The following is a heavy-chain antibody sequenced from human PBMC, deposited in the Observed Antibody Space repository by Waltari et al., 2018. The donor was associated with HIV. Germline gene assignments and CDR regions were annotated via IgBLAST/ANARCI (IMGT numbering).Heavy chain of an antibody. D-gene: IGHD5-18*01. V-gene: IGHV3-48*04. CDR3: ARARGYSYGYEDY. CDR1: GFSFSSYS. Sequence: EVQLVESGGDLVQPGGSLRLSCAASGFSFSSYSLNWVRQATGKGLEWISYISNRGNTIDYADSVKGRFTISRDNAKNSLSLQMHSLRAEDTAVYYCARARGYSYGYEDYWGQGALVTVSS. J-gene: IGHJ4*02. CDR2: ISNRGNTI.